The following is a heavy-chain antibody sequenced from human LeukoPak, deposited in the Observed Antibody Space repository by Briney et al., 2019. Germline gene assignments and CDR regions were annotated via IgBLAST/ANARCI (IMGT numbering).Heavy chain of an antibody. J-gene: IGHJ4*02. CDR3: ATGVLWFGGGGYYFDY. V-gene: IGHV1-24*01. D-gene: IGHD3-10*01. CDR2: FDPEDGET. CDR1: GYTLTELS. Sequence: ASVKVSCKVSGYTLTELSMHWVRQAPGKGLEWMGGFDPEDGETLYAQNFQGRVTMTEDTSTDTAYMELSSLRSEDTAVYYCATGVLWFGGGGYYFDYWGQGTLVTVSS.